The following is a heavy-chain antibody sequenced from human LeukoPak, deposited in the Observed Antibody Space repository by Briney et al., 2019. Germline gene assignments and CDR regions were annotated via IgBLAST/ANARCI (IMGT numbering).Heavy chain of an antibody. CDR3: ARQITGTHAFDI. CDR2: ISYAGSNE. V-gene: IGHV3-30*04. D-gene: IGHD1-20*01. CDR1: GFTFRNYA. Sequence: GGSLRLSCAPSGFTFRNYAMHWVRQAPGKGLEWVAVISYAGSNEHYADSVKGRFTISRDNAKNSLYLQMNSLRAEDTAVYYCARQITGTHAFDIWGQGTMVTVSS. J-gene: IGHJ3*02.